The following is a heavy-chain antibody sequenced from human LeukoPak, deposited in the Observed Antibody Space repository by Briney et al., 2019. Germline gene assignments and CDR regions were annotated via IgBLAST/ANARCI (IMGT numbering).Heavy chain of an antibody. CDR1: GFTFSSYE. CDR2: ISSSGSTI. J-gene: IGHJ6*04. CDR3: ARDHVSQRLVRQGYYGMDV. D-gene: IGHD6-13*01. Sequence: PGGSLRLSCAASGFTFSSYEMNWVRQAPGKGLEWVSYISSSGSTIYYADSVKGRFTISRDNAKNSLYLQMNSLRAEDTAVYYCARDHVSQRLVRQGYYGMDVWGKGTTVTVSS. V-gene: IGHV3-48*03.